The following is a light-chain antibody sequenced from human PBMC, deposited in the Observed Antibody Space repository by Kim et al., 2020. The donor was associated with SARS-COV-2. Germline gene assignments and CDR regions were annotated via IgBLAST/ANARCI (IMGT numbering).Light chain of an antibody. J-gene: IGLJ2*01. CDR2: GKN. V-gene: IGLV3-19*01. CDR1: SLRSYY. CDR3: NSRDSNDNVV. Sequence: SSELTQDPAVSVALGQTVSITCQGDSLRSYYATWYQQKPGQAPMLVIYGKNNQPSGIPDRFSGSSSGNTASFTITGTQAGDEADYYCNSRDSNDNVVFGGGTQLTVL.